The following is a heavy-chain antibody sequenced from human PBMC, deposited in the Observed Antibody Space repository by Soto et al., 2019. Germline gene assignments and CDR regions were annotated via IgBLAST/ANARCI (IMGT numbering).Heavy chain of an antibody. CDR1: GFSLTTSGVG. J-gene: IGHJ4*02. Sequence: QITLKESGPTLAKPTQTLTPTCTLSGFSLTTSGVGVGWIRRPPGTALEWLALMYWDDDERYSPSLQGRTTSTKDTSKNQVGLTMTNMNPVDTSTHYCAHVTAVTTFDYWGQGTLVTVSS. D-gene: IGHD4-17*01. V-gene: IGHV2-5*02. CDR2: MYWDDDE. CDR3: AHVTAVTTFDY.